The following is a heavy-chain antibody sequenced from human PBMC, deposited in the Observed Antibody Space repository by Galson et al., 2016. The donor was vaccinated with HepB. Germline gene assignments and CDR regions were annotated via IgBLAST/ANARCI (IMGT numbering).Heavy chain of an antibody. D-gene: IGHD3-22*01. CDR1: GFTFSSYG. CDR2: IWYDGSNK. V-gene: IGHV3-33*01. CDR3: ARDGGGSSGYYLDY. Sequence: SLRLSCAASGFTFSSYGMHWVRQAPGKGLEWVAVIWYDGSNKYYADSVKGRFTIFRDNSKNTLYLQMNSLRAEDTAVYYCARDGGGSSGYYLDYWGQGTLVTDSS. J-gene: IGHJ4*02.